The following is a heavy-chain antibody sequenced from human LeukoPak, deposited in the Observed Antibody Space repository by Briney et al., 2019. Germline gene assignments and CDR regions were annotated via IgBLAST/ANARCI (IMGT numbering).Heavy chain of an antibody. V-gene: IGHV3-7*03. CDR3: ARDTGALVNHFDY. J-gene: IGHJ4*02. D-gene: IGHD5-18*01. CDR1: GFTFSTYW. Sequence: PGGSLRLSCAASGFTFSTYWMSWVRQAPGKELEWVANIKYDEIEKYHVDSVKGRFTISRDNAKNSIYLQMNSLRAEDTAVYCCARDTGALVNHFDYWGQGTLVTVSS. CDR2: IKYDEIEK.